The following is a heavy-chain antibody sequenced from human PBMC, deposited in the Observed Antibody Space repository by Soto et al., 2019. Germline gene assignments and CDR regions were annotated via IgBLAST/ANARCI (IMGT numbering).Heavy chain of an antibody. V-gene: IGHV2-70*11. J-gene: IGHJ4*02. Sequence: SGPTLVNPTQTLTLTCTFSGFSLSTSGMCVSWIRQPPGKALEWLARIDWDDDKYYSTSLKTRLTISKDTSKNQVVLTMTNMDPVDTATYYCARIRYYYDSSGYYWPSDFDYWGQGTLVTVSS. CDR3: ARIRYYYDSSGYYWPSDFDY. D-gene: IGHD3-22*01. CDR1: GFSLSTSGMC. CDR2: IDWDDDK.